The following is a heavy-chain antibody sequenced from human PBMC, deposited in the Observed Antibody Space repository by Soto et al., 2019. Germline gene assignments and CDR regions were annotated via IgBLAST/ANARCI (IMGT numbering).Heavy chain of an antibody. D-gene: IGHD7-27*01. V-gene: IGHV3-23*01. CDR1: GFPFSIFA. Sequence: GALRLSCAASGFPFSIFAISWVRQSPGKGLEWVSTISGSGGSTYYADAVKGRFTISRDNSMDTLFLQMKSLRVEDTAIYYCAKEVSLGSTVDLGYWGQGTLVTVSS. J-gene: IGHJ4*02. CDR3: AKEVSLGSTVDLGY. CDR2: ISGSGGST.